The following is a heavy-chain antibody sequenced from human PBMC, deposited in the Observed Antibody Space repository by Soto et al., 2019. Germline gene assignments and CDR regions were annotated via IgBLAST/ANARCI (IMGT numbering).Heavy chain of an antibody. CDR3: AVAVAGPTAIGY. V-gene: IGHV3-74*01. D-gene: IGHD6-19*01. J-gene: IGHJ4*02. CDR1: GFTFSSYW. CDR2: INSDGSST. Sequence: EVQLVESGGGLVQPGGSLRLSCAASGFTFSSYWMHWVRQATGKGLVWVSRINSDGSSTSYADSVKGRFTISRDNAKNTLYLQMNSLGAEDTAVYYCAVAVAGPTAIGYWCQGTLVTVSS.